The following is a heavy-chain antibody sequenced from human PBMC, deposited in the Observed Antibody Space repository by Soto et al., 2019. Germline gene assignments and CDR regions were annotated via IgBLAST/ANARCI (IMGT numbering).Heavy chain of an antibody. CDR1: GFTFSSYW. V-gene: IGHV3-7*05. CDR3: ARVDYGDPYYYYYGMDV. D-gene: IGHD4-17*01. Sequence: RGSLRLSCAASGFTFSSYWMSWVRQAPGKGLEWVANIKQDGSEKYYVDSVKGRFTISRDNAKNSLYLQMNSLRAEDTAVYYCARVDYGDPYYYYYGMDVWGQGTTVTVSS. J-gene: IGHJ6*02. CDR2: IKQDGSEK.